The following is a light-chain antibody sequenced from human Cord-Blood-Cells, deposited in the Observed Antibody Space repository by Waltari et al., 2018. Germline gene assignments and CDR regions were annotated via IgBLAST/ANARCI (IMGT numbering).Light chain of an antibody. CDR3: SSYAGSNVV. Sequence: SVTISCTGTSSDVGGYNYVSWYQQHPGKAPKLMIYEVSKRPSGVPDRFSGSKSGNTASLTVSGLQAEDEADYYCSSYAGSNVVFGGGTKLTVL. V-gene: IGLV2-8*01. CDR1: SSDVGGYNY. CDR2: EVS. J-gene: IGLJ2*01.